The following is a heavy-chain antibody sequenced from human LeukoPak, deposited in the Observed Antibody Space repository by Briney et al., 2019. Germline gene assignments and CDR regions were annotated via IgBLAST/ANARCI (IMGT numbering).Heavy chain of an antibody. Sequence: PGGSLRLSCAASGFTFSSYGMHWVRQAPGKGLEWVALIWYDGSHESYADSVKGRFSISRDNSKNTLYLQMNSLRVEDTAVYYCANERKDIVAAGTDYWGPGTLVTVSS. V-gene: IGHV3-33*06. D-gene: IGHD6-13*01. CDR1: GFTFSSYG. J-gene: IGHJ4*02. CDR2: IWYDGSHE. CDR3: ANERKDIVAAGTDY.